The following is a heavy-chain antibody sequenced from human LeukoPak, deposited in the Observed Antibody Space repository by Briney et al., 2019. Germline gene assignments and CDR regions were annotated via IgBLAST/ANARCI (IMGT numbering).Heavy chain of an antibody. Sequence: PGGSLRLSCVDSGFTFSSYAMSWVRQVPGKGLEWVSGISDNGGSTYYADSVKGRFTVSRDNSKSTLYLQMNRLRAEDTAVYYCAKGFGDTTFGVVTANDYWGQGILVIVSS. CDR3: AKGFGDTTFGVVTANDY. V-gene: IGHV3-23*01. D-gene: IGHD3-3*01. CDR1: GFTFSSYA. CDR2: ISDNGGST. J-gene: IGHJ4*02.